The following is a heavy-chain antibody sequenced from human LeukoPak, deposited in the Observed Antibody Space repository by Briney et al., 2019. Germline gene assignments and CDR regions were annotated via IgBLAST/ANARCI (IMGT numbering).Heavy chain of an antibody. CDR1: GGSISSSSYY. CDR3: ARSRTGTTRFLDY. Sequence: SETLSLTCTVSGGSISSSSYYWGWIRQPPGKGLEWIGSIYYSGSTYYNPSLKSRVTISVDTSKNQFSLKLSSVTAADTAVYHCARSRTGTTRFLDYWGQGTLVTVSS. J-gene: IGHJ4*02. D-gene: IGHD1-1*01. V-gene: IGHV4-39*01. CDR2: IYYSGST.